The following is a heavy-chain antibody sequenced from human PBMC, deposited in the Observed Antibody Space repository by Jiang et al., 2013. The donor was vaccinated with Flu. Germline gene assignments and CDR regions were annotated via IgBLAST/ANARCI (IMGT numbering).Heavy chain of an antibody. CDR1: GGSISSSSYY. CDR3: ARRLKNTYYYDSSTSYYFDY. V-gene: IGHV4-39*01. CDR2: IYYSGST. J-gene: IGHJ4*02. Sequence: PGLVKPSETLSLTCTVSGGSISSSSYYWGWIRQPPGKGLEWIGSIYYSGSTYYNPSLKSRVTISVDTSKNQFSLKLSSVTAADTAVYYCARRLKNTYYYDSSTSYYFDYWGQGTLVTVSS. D-gene: IGHD3-22*01.